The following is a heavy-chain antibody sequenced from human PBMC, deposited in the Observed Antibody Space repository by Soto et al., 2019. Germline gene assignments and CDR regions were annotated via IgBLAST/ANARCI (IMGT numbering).Heavy chain of an antibody. Sequence: PSGTLSLTCTVSGGSISSSSYYWGWIRQPPGKGLEWIGSIYYSGSTYYNPSLKSRVTISVDTSKNQFSLKLSSVTAADTAVYYCARHYYDTLGYWGQGTLVTVSS. V-gene: IGHV4-39*01. CDR1: GGSISSSSYY. D-gene: IGHD3-22*01. J-gene: IGHJ4*02. CDR3: ARHYYDTLGY. CDR2: IYYSGST.